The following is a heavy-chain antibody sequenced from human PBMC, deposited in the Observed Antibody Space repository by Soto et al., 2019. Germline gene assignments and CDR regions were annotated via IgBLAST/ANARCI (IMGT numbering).Heavy chain of an antibody. CDR2: IKQDGSEK. V-gene: IGHV3-7*04. J-gene: IGHJ4*02. CDR3: ARAASGYCSGGSCYGPLDY. CDR1: GFTFSSYW. D-gene: IGHD2-15*01. Sequence: GGSLRLSCAASGFTFSSYWMSWVRQAPGKGLEWVANIKQDGSEKYYVDSVKGRFTISRDNAKNSLYLQMNSLRAEDTAVYYCARAASGYCSGGSCYGPLDYWGQGTLVTVSS.